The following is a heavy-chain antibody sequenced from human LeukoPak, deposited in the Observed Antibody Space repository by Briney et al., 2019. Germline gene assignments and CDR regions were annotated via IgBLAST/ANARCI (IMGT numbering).Heavy chain of an antibody. V-gene: IGHV3-23*01. CDR1: GFTFSSYA. D-gene: IGHD7-27*01. CDR3: AKDGGLWVSAHWGDS. J-gene: IGHJ4*02. Sequence: PGGSLRLSCAASGFTFSSYAMSWVRQAPGKGLEWVSAIDTSGGSTFYADSVKGRFTVSRDNSKNTLFLQMNSLRAEDTAVYYCAKDGGLWVSAHWGDSWGRGTLVTVSS. CDR2: IDTSGGST.